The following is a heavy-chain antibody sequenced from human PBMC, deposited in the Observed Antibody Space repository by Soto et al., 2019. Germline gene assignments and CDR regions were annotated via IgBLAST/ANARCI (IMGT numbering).Heavy chain of an antibody. V-gene: IGHV3-30*04. CDR1: GFTFSSYP. CDR3: ARGIRYEFDF. J-gene: IGHJ4*02. CDR2: ILYDAYDK. Sequence: GGSLTLSCAASGFTFSSYPMHWVRQAPSKGLEWVACILYDAYDKYDEDPVKGRFTISRDHSKSTLYLQRNSLSTDDTALYYCARGIRYEFDFWGQGTLVTVSS. D-gene: IGHD5-12*01.